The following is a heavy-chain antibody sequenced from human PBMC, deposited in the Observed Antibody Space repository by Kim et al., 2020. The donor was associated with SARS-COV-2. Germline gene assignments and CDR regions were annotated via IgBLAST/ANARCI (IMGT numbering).Heavy chain of an antibody. CDR2: IIPIFGTA. Sequence: SVKVSCKASGGTFSSYAISWVRQAPGQGLEWMGGIIPIFGTANYAQKFQGRVTITADESTSTAYMELSSLRSEDTAVYYCAREVRYCSSTSCSPRFDYWGQGTLVTVSS. CDR1: GGTFSSYA. CDR3: AREVRYCSSTSCSPRFDY. V-gene: IGHV1-69*13. J-gene: IGHJ4*02. D-gene: IGHD2-2*01.